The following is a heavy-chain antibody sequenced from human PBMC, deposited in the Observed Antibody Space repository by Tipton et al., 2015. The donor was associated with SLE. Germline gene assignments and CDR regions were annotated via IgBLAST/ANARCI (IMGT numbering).Heavy chain of an antibody. V-gene: IGHV4-39*07. D-gene: IGHD4-17*01. Sequence: TLSLTCSVSGDSISRDTYFWSWRLIRQPPGQGLEWMGSFYYTGNRYYNPSLKRRVSISVDKSKNQFSLRLSSVNAADTAVYYCARPAVYGDSRGGFDILGQGTMVTVSS. CDR1: GDSISRDTYFWS. CDR2: FYYTGNR. CDR3: ARPAVYGDSRGGFDI. J-gene: IGHJ3*02.